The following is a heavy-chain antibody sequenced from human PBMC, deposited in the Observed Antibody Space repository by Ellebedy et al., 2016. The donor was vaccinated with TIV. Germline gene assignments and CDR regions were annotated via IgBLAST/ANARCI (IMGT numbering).Heavy chain of an antibody. V-gene: IGHV4-4*02. Sequence: SETLSLXXAVSGGSISSSNWWSWVRQPPGKGLEWIGEIYHSGSTNYNPSLKSRVTISVDKSKNQFSLKLSSVTAADTAVYYCARNAQTASYYFDYWGQGTLVTVSS. J-gene: IGHJ4*02. CDR1: GGSISSSNW. CDR2: IYHSGST. CDR3: ARNAQTASYYFDY.